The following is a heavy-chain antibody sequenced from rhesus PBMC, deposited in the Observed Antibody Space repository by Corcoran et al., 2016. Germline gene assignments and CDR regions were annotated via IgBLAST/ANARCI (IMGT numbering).Heavy chain of an antibody. CDR2: ICNVGVST. Sequence: EVQLVESGGGLAKPGGSLRLSCAASGFTFSDYYMDWVRQAPGKGLEWVSLICNVGVSTWYPDSVKGRFTVSRENAKNTLFLQMDGLRSEDTAVYYCARADYGIDYWGQGVLVTVSS. D-gene: IGHD4-29*01. V-gene: IGHV3-178*01. J-gene: IGHJ4*01. CDR1: GFTFSDYY. CDR3: ARADYGIDY.